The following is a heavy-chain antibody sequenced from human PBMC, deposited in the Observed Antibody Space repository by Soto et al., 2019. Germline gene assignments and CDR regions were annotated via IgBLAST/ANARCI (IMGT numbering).Heavy chain of an antibody. CDR2: ISGSGGST. D-gene: IGHD3-22*01. Sequence: PGGSLRLSCAASGFTFSSYAMSWVRQAPGKGLEWVSAISGSGGSTYYADSVKGRFTISRDNSKNTLYLQMNSLRAEDTAVYYCAKVQGSYYYDSSGYYPDDAFDIWGQGTMVTVSS. CDR1: GFTFSSYA. CDR3: AKVQGSYYYDSSGYYPDDAFDI. J-gene: IGHJ3*02. V-gene: IGHV3-23*01.